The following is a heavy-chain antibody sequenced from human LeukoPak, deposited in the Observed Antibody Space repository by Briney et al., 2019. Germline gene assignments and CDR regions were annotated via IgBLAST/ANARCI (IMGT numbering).Heavy chain of an antibody. CDR3: ASRHSKQQPYYYYMDI. CDR1: GDSISSGSYY. CDR2: IYGNGDT. Sequence: SQTLSLTCTVSGDSISSGSYYWSWIRQPAGKGLEWIGRIYGNGDTKFNPSLKSRVTISLDTSKNQFSLKLSSATAADTAVYYCASRHSKQQPYYYYMDIWGKGTTVTVSS. V-gene: IGHV4-61*02. D-gene: IGHD6-13*01. J-gene: IGHJ6*03.